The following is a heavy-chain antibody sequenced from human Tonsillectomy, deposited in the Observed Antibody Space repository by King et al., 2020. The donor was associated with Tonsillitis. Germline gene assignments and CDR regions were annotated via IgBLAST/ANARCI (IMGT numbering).Heavy chain of an antibody. V-gene: IGHV6-1*01. Sequence: VQLQQSGPGLVKPSQTLSLTCAISGDSVSRNSAAWSWIRQSPSRGLEWLRRTYYRSKWYNDYAVSVKSRITINPDTSKNRFSLQLNSVTPEDTAVYYCARLYGDYPFFYFDYWGQGTLVTVSS. CDR1: GDSVSRNSAA. CDR3: ARLYGDYPFFYFDY. J-gene: IGHJ4*02. CDR2: TYYRSKWYN. D-gene: IGHD4-17*01.